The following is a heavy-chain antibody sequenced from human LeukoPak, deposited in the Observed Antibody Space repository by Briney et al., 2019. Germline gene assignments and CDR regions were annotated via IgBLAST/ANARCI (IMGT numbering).Heavy chain of an antibody. Sequence: GGSLRLSCAASGFIFRNYAISWVRQAPGKGLEWVSATSSSDAGTYHADSVRGRFTISRDNSKNTLYLQMASLRVEDMAVYYCARRWPARDTVLVSTMIQWYFDLWGRGTLVTVSS. CDR2: TSSSDAGT. CDR3: ARRWPARDTVLVSTMIQWYFDL. CDR1: GFIFRNYA. D-gene: IGHD5-18*01. J-gene: IGHJ2*01. V-gene: IGHV3-23*01.